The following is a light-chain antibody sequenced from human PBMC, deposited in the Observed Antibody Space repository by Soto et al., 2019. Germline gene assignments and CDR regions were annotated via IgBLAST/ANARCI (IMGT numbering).Light chain of an antibody. J-gene: IGKJ1*01. CDR3: QQYAGSPPRT. CDR2: GAS. CDR1: QSVSSSY. V-gene: IGKV3-20*01. Sequence: EIVLTQSPGTLSLSPGERATLSCRASQSVSSSYLAGYQQKPGQAPRLLIYGASSRATGIPDRFSGSGSGTDFTLTISRLEPEDFAVYYCQQYAGSPPRTFGQGTKVEIK.